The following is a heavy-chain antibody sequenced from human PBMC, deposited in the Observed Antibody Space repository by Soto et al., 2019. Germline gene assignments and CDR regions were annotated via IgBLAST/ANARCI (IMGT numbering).Heavy chain of an antibody. CDR1: GFTVSSNY. J-gene: IGHJ2*01. CDR2: IYSGGST. V-gene: IGHV3-53*04. D-gene: IGHD5-18*01. CDR3: ASMHTAMVKYWYIDV. Sequence: EVQLVESGGGLVQPGGSLRLSCAASGFTVSSNYMSWVRQAPGKGLEWVSVIYSGGSTYYADSVKGRFTISRHNSKNTLYLQMNSVRAEDSAVYYWASMHTAMVKYWYIDVWGRGTLVTVSS.